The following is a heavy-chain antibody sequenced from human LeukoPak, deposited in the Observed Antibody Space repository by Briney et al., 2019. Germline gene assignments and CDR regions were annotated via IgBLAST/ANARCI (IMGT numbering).Heavy chain of an antibody. V-gene: IGHV1-2*02. CDR3: ARDATYYDILTGYYTPIYYFDY. J-gene: IGHJ4*02. CDR2: INPNSGGT. Sequence: ASVKVSCKASGYTFTGYYMHWVRQAPGQRLEWMGWINPNSGGTNYAQKFQGRVTMTRDTSISTAYMELSRLRSDDTAVYYCARDATYYDILTGYYTPIYYFDYWGQGTLVTVSS. D-gene: IGHD3-9*01. CDR1: GYTFTGYY.